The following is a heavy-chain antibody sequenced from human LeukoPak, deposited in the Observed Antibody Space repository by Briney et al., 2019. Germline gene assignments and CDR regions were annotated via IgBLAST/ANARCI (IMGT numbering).Heavy chain of an antibody. Sequence: SETLSLTCTVSGGSISSSSYYWGWIRQPPGKGLEWIGSIYYSGSTYYNPSLKSRVTISVDTSKNQFSLKLSSVTAADTAVYYCARVPSDIVATITGPHNWFDPWGQGTLVTVSS. CDR1: GGSISSSSYY. J-gene: IGHJ5*02. V-gene: IGHV4-39*07. CDR2: IYYSGST. CDR3: ARVPSDIVATITGPHNWFDP. D-gene: IGHD5-12*01.